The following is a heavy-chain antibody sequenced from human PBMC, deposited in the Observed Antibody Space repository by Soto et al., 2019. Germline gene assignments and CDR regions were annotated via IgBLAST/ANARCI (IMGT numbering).Heavy chain of an antibody. V-gene: IGHV3-74*01. CDR1: GFSLSSHW. Sequence: EAQLLESGGGFIQTGGSLRLSCAASGFSLSSHWRHWVRQAPGKGLVWVSRMKGDGSTANYADSVKGRLTISRDNARNTVYLQMNSLRVEDTAVYYCARGIPGHYGFDIWGQGTMVTVSS. D-gene: IGHD3-10*01. J-gene: IGHJ3*02. CDR2: MKGDGSTA. CDR3: ARGIPGHYGFDI.